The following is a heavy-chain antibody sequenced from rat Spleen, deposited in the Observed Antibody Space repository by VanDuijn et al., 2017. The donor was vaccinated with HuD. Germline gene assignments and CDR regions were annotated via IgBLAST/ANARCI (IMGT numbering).Heavy chain of an antibody. V-gene: IGHV5-58*01. D-gene: IGHD1-1*01. CDR2: ISPDGGST. J-gene: IGHJ3*01. CDR3: TTVIQGHGFAY. Sequence: EVQLVETGGGLVHPGESLKLSCVASGFTFSSYWMFWIRQAPGEGLEWLSSISPDGGSTYYPDSMKGRFTISRDNAENTVYLQMNSLRSEDTATYYCTTVIQGHGFAYWGQGTLVTVSS. CDR1: GFTFSSYW.